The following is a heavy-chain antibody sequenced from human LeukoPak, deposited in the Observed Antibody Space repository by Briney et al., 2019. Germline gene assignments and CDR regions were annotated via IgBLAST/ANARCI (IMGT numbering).Heavy chain of an antibody. J-gene: IGHJ3*02. D-gene: IGHD3-10*01. V-gene: IGHV3-48*03. CDR2: NRSTGSIT. CDR1: GFTFSNYE. Sequence: GGSLRLSCEGSGFTFSNYEMNWVRQAPGKGLECLSYNRSTGSITRYADCVKGRFTISRDNAKNSLYLQMKSLKAEDTAVYYCARDLLLWFGEPTPGGAFDIWGQGTMVTVSS. CDR3: ARDLLLWFGEPTPGGAFDI.